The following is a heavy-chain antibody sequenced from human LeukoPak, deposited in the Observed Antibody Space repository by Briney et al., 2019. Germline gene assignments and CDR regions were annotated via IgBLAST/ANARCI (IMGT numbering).Heavy chain of an antibody. CDR1: GFTFSSYA. CDR2: ISGSGGST. CDR3: ARVEAYYYDSSGLHGI. J-gene: IGHJ3*02. D-gene: IGHD3-22*01. Sequence: QSGGSLRLSCAASGFTFSSYAMSWVRQAPGKGLEWVSAISGSGGSTYYADSVKGRFTISRDNSKNTLYLQMNSLRAEDTAVYYCARVEAYYYDSSGLHGIWGQGTMVTVSS. V-gene: IGHV3-23*01.